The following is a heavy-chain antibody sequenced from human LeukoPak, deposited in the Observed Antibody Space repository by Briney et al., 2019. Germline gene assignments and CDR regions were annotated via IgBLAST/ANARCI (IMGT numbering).Heavy chain of an antibody. J-gene: IGHJ4*02. CDR1: GFTFSSYG. V-gene: IGHV3-66*01. Sequence: GGSLRLSCAVSGFTFSSYGMSWVRQAPGKGLEWVSVIYSGGSTYYADSVKGRFTISRDNSKNTLYLQMNSLRAEDTAVYYCARASQLLWFGELGYWGQGTLVTVSS. D-gene: IGHD3-10*01. CDR3: ARASQLLWFGELGY. CDR2: IYSGGST.